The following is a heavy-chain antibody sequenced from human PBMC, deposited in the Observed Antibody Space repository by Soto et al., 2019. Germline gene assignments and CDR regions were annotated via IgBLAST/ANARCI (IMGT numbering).Heavy chain of an antibody. CDR1: GGSISSGGYS. D-gene: IGHD4-17*01. Sequence: QLQLQESGSGLVKPSQTLSLTCAVSGGSISSGGYSWSWIRQPPGKGLESIGYIYHSGSTYYNPSLKRRVTISVDRSKNQFSLKLSSVPAAATAVYYCTGGMTTVTTFDYWGQGTLVTVSS. V-gene: IGHV4-30-2*01. J-gene: IGHJ4*02. CDR3: TGGMTTVTTFDY. CDR2: IYHSGST.